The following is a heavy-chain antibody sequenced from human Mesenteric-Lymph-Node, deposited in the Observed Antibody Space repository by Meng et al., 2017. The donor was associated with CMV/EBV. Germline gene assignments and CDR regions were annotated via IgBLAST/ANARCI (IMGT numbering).Heavy chain of an antibody. CDR2: INPIFGTA. D-gene: IGHD3-3*01. CDR1: GGTFSSYA. V-gene: IGHV1-69*01. J-gene: IGHJ4*02. Sequence: KASGGTFSSYAISWVQQAHGQGLEWMGGINPIFGTANYAQKFQGRVTITADESTSTAYMELSSLRSEDTAVYYCARQARYYDAYYFDYWGQGTLVTVSS. CDR3: ARQARYYDAYYFDY.